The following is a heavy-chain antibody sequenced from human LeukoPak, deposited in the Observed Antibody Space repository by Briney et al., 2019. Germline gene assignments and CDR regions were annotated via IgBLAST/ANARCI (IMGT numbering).Heavy chain of an antibody. CDR1: GYDFINYG. D-gene: IGHD6-6*01. CDR2: RSTYNGNT. J-gene: IGHJ4*02. CDR3: ARGGPFPSGSSSGEYYLDY. V-gene: IGHV1-18*01. Sequence: ASVKVSCKASGYDFINYGISWARQAPGQGLEWMGWRSTYNGNTDYKLQGRVTMTTDTSTSTAYMEVRSLRSDDTAVYYCARGGPFPSGSSSGEYYLDYWGQGTLVTVSS.